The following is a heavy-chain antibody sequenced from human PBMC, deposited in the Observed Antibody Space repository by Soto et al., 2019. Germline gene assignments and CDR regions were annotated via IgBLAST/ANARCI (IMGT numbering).Heavy chain of an antibody. Sequence: SETLSLTCAVYGGSFSGYYWSWIRQPPGKGLEWIGEINHSGSTNYNPSLKSRVTISVDTSKNQFSLRLSSVTAADTAVYYCARVGSKKRGYSGYGRGMDVWGQGTTVTVSS. CDR1: GGSFSGYY. D-gene: IGHD5-12*01. CDR3: ARVGSKKRGYSGYGRGMDV. V-gene: IGHV4-34*01. J-gene: IGHJ6*02. CDR2: INHSGST.